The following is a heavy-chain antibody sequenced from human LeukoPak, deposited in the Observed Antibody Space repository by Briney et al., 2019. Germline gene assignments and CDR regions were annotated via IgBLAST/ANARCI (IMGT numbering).Heavy chain of an antibody. CDR2: IGIAGDT. CDR3: ARGGELRSGWFDL. V-gene: IGHV3-13*01. D-gene: IGHD3-9*01. CDR1: GFMFRSYD. Sequence: GGSLRLSCASSGFMFRSYDMHWVRQSTGKGLEWVSGIGIAGDTYYVDSVKGRFTISRENAKNSLFLQMNSLRAGDTAVYYCARGGELRSGWFDLWGRGNLVSVSS. J-gene: IGHJ2*01.